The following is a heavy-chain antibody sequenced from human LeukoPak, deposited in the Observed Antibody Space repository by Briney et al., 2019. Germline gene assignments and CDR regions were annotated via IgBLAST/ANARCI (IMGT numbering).Heavy chain of an antibody. CDR1: GFTFSSYW. Sequence: GGSLRLSCAVSGFTFSSYWMSWVRQAPGKGLEWVANIKQDGNEKYYVDSVKGRFTISRDNAKNSLYLQMNSLRAEDTAVYYCASEDLTEHYFEYWGQGTLVTVSS. CDR3: ASEDLTEHYFEY. J-gene: IGHJ4*02. V-gene: IGHV3-7*01. CDR2: IKQDGNEK. D-gene: IGHD1-20*01.